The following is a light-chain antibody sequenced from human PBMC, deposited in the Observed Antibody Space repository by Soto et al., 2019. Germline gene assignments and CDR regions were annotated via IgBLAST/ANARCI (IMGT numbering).Light chain of an antibody. CDR2: DAS. J-gene: IGKJ2*01. CDR3: QQYKSSYT. Sequence: DIQMTQSPSTLSASVGDRVTITCRASQSISSWLAWYQQKPGKAPKLLIYDASSLESGVPSRFIGSGSGTEFTLTISTLQHDDFATYYCQQYKSSYTFGQGTKLEIK. V-gene: IGKV1-5*01. CDR1: QSISSW.